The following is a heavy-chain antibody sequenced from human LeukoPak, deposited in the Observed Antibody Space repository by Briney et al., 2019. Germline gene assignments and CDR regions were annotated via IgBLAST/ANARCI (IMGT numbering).Heavy chain of an antibody. D-gene: IGHD3-22*01. CDR1: GFTFSSYA. J-gene: IGHJ4*02. Sequence: GGSLRLSCAASGFTFSSYAMSWVRQAPGKGLEWVSGIGNSDGRTYYADSVKGRSTISRDNSKNTLFLQLSSLRGEDTAVYYCAKGIGYYYFFDYWGQGTLVTVSS. CDR3: AKGIGYYYFFDY. CDR2: IGNSDGRT. V-gene: IGHV3-23*01.